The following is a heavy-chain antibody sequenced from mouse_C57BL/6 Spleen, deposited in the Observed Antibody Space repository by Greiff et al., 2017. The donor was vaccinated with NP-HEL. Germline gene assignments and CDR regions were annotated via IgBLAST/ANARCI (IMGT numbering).Heavy chain of an antibody. D-gene: IGHD1-1*01. CDR2: IHPNSGST. CDR1: GYTFTSYW. J-gene: IGHJ1*03. Sequence: QVQLQQPGAELVKPGASVKLSCKASGYTFTSYWMHWVKQRPGQGLEWIGMIHPNSGSTKYNEKLKSKATLTVDKPSSTVYMQLSSLTSEDSAVFFCARPTAVESRYFDVWGTGTTVTVSS. CDR3: ARPTAVESRYFDV. V-gene: IGHV1-64*01.